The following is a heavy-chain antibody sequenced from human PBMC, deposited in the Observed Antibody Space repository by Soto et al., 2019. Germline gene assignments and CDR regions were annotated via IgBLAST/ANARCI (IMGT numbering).Heavy chain of an antibody. CDR2: VNANNGNT. CDR1: GYTFTSYG. D-gene: IGHD2-15*01. Sequence: QVQLVQSGAEVKKPGASVKVYCKASGYTFTSYGISWVRQAPGQGLEWMGWVNANNGNTNYEQKFQGRITMNTDTSTSTAYIELRSLRSDDTAVYYCAREEVSCRTGFDYWCQGTLVTVYS. V-gene: IGHV1-18*01. J-gene: IGHJ4*02. CDR3: AREEVSCRTGFDY.